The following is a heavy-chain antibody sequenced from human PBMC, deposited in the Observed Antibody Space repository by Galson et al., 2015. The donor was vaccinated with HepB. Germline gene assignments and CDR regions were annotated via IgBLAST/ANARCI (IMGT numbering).Heavy chain of an antibody. CDR3: ARLKRSFDP. CDR1: GGSISSSSYY. V-gene: IGHV4-39*01. CDR2: IYYSGST. J-gene: IGHJ5*02. Sequence: SETLSLTCTVSGGSISSSSYYWGWIRQPPGKGLEWIGSIYYSGSTYYNPSLKSRVTISVDTSKNQFSLKLSSVTAADTAVYYCARLKRSFDPWGQGTLVTVSS.